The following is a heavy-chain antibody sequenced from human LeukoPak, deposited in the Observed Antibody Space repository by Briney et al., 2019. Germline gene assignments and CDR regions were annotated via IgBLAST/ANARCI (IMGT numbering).Heavy chain of an antibody. J-gene: IGHJ4*02. V-gene: IGHV4-59*01. Sequence: SETLSLTCTVPGGSINSYYWNWVRQPPGRGLEWIGFVSDSGSTSYNPSLKSRVTISVDTSKNQCSLKLSSVTAADTAVYYCARQSISGFSLSYFDYWGQGTLVNVSS. D-gene: IGHD3-22*01. CDR1: GGSINSYY. CDR2: VSDSGST. CDR3: ARQSISGFSLSYFDY.